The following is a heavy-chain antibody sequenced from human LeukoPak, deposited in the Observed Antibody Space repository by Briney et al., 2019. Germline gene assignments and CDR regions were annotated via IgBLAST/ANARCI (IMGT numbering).Heavy chain of an antibody. Sequence: ASVKVSCKASGYTFTTYDINWVRQATGQGLEWMGWMNPNSGNAAYAQKFQGRVTMTRNTSINTAYMELSSLRSEDTTVYFCARYYGPGSYSLKYWGQGTPVTVSS. D-gene: IGHD3-10*01. V-gene: IGHV1-8*01. J-gene: IGHJ4*02. CDR1: GYTFTTYD. CDR2: MNPNSGNA. CDR3: ARYYGPGSYSLKY.